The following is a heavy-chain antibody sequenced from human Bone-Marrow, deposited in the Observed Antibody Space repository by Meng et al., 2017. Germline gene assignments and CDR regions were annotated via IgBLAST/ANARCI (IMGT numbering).Heavy chain of an antibody. CDR2: ISGGST. CDR3: ARDWVGFLEWLPFDY. V-gene: IGHV3-38-3*01. Sequence: GESLKISCAASGFTFDDYAMHWVRQAPGKGLEWVSSISGGSTYYADSRKGRFTISRDNSKNTLHLQMNSLRAEDTAVYYCARDWVGFLEWLPFDYWGQGTLVTVSS. CDR1: GFTFDDYA. D-gene: IGHD3-3*01. J-gene: IGHJ4*02.